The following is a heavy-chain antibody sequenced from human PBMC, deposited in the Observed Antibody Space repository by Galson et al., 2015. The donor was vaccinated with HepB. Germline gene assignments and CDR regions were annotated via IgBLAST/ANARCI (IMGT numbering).Heavy chain of an antibody. CDR3: ASTVTTSVGNY. CDR2: INHNSGGT. Sequence: SVKVSCKASGYTFTGYYMHWVRQAPGQGLEWMGRINHNSGGTNYAQKFQGRVTMTRDTSISTAYMELSRLRSDDTAVYYCASTVTTSVGNYWGQGTLVTVSS. CDR1: GYTFTGYY. D-gene: IGHD4-11*01. J-gene: IGHJ4*02. V-gene: IGHV1-2*06.